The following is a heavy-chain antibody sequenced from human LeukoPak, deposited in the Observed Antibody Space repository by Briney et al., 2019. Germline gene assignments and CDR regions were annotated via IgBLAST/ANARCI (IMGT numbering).Heavy chain of an antibody. V-gene: IGHV3-74*01. Sequence: GESLKISCAASGFTFSAYWMHWVRQAPGKGLVWVSRINSDGSTTNYADSVKGRFTISRDNAKNTLYLQMNSLRAEDTAVYYCARGDDFLTLTTDYWGQGTLVTVSS. D-gene: IGHD3-9*01. J-gene: IGHJ4*02. CDR1: GFTFSAYW. CDR3: ARGDDFLTLTTDY. CDR2: INSDGSTT.